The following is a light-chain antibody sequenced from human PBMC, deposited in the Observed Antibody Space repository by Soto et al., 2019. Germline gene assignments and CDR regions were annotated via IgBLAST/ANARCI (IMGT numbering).Light chain of an antibody. V-gene: IGKV3-11*02. J-gene: IGKJ3*01. Sequence: EVVLTQSPATLSLSPGERATLFCMANDSVNDYLVGSQQRPGQAPRLVISDASNRAPGIPARFSASGSRREFTLTISSLEAEEFAGYYSQQRFTWPPLTLGPGTKVDF. CDR3: QQRFTWPPLT. CDR2: DAS. CDR1: DSVNDY.